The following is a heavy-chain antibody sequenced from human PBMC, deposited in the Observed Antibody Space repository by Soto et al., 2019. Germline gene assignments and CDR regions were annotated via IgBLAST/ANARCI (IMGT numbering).Heavy chain of an antibody. V-gene: IGHV1-69*13. CDR2: IIPIFGTA. J-gene: IGHJ4*02. D-gene: IGHD3-9*01. Sequence: WASVKVSCKASGGTFSSYAISWVRQAPGQGLEWMGGIIPIFGTANYAQKFQGRVTITADESTSTAYMELSSLRSEDTAVYYCARGPYNYDILTGYWVPFDYWGQGTLVTVSS. CDR3: ARGPYNYDILTGYWVPFDY. CDR1: GGTFSSYA.